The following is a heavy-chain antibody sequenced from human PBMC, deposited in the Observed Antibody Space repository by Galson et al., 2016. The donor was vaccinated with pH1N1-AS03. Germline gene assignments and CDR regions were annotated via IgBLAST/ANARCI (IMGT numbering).Heavy chain of an antibody. CDR3: GRHLRNPNSMDV. J-gene: IGHJ6*02. D-gene: IGHD2/OR15-2a*01. Sequence: SETLSLTCTVSGGSINSYYWTWIRHPPGKGLEWIGQIYYTGDIIYTPSLRSRVTISVDTSKNQLSLSLSSVTAADTAVYYCGRHLRNPNSMDVWGQGTTVTVSS. CDR2: IYYTGDI. CDR1: GGSINSYY. V-gene: IGHV4-59*08.